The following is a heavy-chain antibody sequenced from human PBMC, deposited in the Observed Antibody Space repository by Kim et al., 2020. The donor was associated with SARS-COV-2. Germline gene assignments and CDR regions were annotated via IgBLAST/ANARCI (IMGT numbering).Heavy chain of an antibody. CDR2: ISSSGSTI. CDR3: ARRQLVPYYYYGVDV. Sequence: GGSLRLSCAASGFTFSDYYMSWIRQAPGKGLEWVSYISSSGSTIYYADSVKGRFTISRDNAKNSLYLQMNSLRAEDTAVYYCARRQLVPYYYYGVDVWGQGTTVTVSS. D-gene: IGHD6-13*01. V-gene: IGHV3-11*01. J-gene: IGHJ6*02. CDR1: GFTFSDYY.